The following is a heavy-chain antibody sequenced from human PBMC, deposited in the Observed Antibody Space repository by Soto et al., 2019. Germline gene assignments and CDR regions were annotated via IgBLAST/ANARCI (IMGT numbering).Heavy chain of an antibody. V-gene: IGHV3-21*01. CDR2: IGSSGSYI. Sequence: EVHLVESGGGLVKPGGSLRLSCAASGFSFISYTMNWVRQAPGKGLEWVSSIGSSGSYIYYADSVKGQFIISRDDAKNSLYLQMNSPRAEDTAVYYCARGTSSSSGFDHWGQGILVTVSS. CDR3: ARGTSSSSGFDH. CDR1: GFSFISYT. D-gene: IGHD6-6*01. J-gene: IGHJ4*02.